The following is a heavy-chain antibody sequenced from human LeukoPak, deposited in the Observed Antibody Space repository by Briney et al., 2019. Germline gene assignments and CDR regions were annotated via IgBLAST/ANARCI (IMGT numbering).Heavy chain of an antibody. V-gene: IGHV4-34*01. CDR2: INHSGST. D-gene: IGHD5-12*01. CDR3: ARPDRGLRYFDY. Sequence: SETLSLTCAVYGGSFSGYHWSWIRQPPGKGLEWIGEINHSGSTNYNPSLKSRVTISVDTSKNQFSLKLSSVTAADTAVYYCARPDRGLRYFDYWGQGTLVTVSS. CDR1: GGSFSGYH. J-gene: IGHJ4*02.